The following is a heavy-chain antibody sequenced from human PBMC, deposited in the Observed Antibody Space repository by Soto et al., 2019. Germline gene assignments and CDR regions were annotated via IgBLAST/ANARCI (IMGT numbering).Heavy chain of an antibody. CDR1: GFTFSSYE. J-gene: IGHJ3*02. D-gene: IGHD1-26*01. CDR3: ARFHHHVYSGSYSLAFDI. V-gene: IGHV3-48*03. CDR2: ISSSGSTI. Sequence: HPGGSLRLSCAASGFTFSSYEMNWVRQAPGKGLEWVSYISSSGSTIYYADSVKGRFTISRDNAKNSLYLQMNSLRAEDTAVYYCARFHHHVYSGSYSLAFDIWGQGTMVTVSS.